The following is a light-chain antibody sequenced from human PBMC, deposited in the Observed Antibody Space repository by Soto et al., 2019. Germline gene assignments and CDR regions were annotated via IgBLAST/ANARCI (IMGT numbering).Light chain of an antibody. V-gene: IGLV2-11*01. CDR1: SSDVGGYNY. CDR3: CSYGGSFYV. CDR2: DVN. J-gene: IGLJ1*01. Sequence: QSVLTQPHSVSGSPGQSVAISCSGTSSDVGGYNYVSWYQQHPGKAPKLIIFDVNKRPSGVPDRSSGSESGSTASLTISGLQAEDEADYYCCSYGGSFYVVGTGTKVTVL.